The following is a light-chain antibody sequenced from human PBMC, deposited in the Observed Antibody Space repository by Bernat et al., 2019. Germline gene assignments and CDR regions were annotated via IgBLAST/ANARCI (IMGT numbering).Light chain of an antibody. CDR1: RDIGNY. CDR3: QQYNSYSLIT. V-gene: IGKV1-16*01. Sequence: DIQMTQSPSSLSASVGDRVTITCRASRDIGNYLAWFQQKPGRAPKSLIYGASSLQSGVPSRFSGSGSGTEFTLTISSLQPDDFATYYCQQYNSYSLITFGQGTRLEIK. CDR2: GAS. J-gene: IGKJ5*01.